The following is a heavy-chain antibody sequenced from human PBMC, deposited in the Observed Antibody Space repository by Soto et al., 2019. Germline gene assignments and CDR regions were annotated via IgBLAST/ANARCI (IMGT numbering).Heavy chain of an antibody. CDR1: GGSISSYY. Sequence: SETLSLTCTVSGGSISSYYWSWIRQPPGKGLEWIGYIYYSGSTNYNPSLKSRVTISVDTSKNQFSLKLSSVTAADTAVYYCARWGVFNDILTGSYYYGMDVWGQGTTVTVSS. J-gene: IGHJ6*02. CDR3: ARWGVFNDILTGSYYYGMDV. V-gene: IGHV4-59*01. CDR2: IYYSGST. D-gene: IGHD3-9*01.